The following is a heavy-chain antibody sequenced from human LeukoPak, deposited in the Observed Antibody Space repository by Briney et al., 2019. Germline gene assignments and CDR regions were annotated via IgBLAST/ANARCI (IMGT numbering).Heavy chain of an antibody. J-gene: IGHJ5*02. CDR2: IYYSGST. CDR3: AREGQLWFGFDP. V-gene: IGHV4-59*01. D-gene: IGHD5-18*01. Sequence: SETLSLTCTVSGGSISSYYWSWIRQPPGKGLEWIGYIYYSGSTNYNPSLKSRVTISVDTSKNQFSLKLSSVTAADTAVYYCAREGQLWFGFDPWGQGTLVTVSS. CDR1: GGSISSYY.